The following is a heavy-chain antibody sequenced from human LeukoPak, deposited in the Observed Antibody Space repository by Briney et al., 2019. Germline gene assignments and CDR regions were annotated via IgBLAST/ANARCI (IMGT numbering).Heavy chain of an antibody. CDR2: INQDGSEK. V-gene: IGHV3-7*01. Sequence: GRSLRLSCAASGFTFSSDWMSWVRQAPGKGLEWVANINQDGSEKYYVDSVKGRFTISRDNAKNSLFLQMNSLRAEDTAVYYCAGAEKWGQGTLVTVSS. CDR3: AGAEK. CDR1: GFTFSSDW. J-gene: IGHJ4*02.